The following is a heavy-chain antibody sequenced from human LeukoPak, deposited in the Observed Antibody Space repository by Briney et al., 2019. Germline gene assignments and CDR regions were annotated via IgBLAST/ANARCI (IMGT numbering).Heavy chain of an antibody. V-gene: IGHV4-59*04. CDR1: GGSISSYY. D-gene: IGHD3-16*01. Sequence: PSETLSLTCTVSGGSISSYYWIWTRQPPGKGLEWIGSIYYSGSTYYDPSLKSRVAISLDTSNKQFSLRLSSVTAADTALYYCVKPVAMPVEWGRHYYMDVWGKGTTVTVAS. CDR2: IYYSGST. J-gene: IGHJ6*03. CDR3: VKPVAMPVEWGRHYYMDV.